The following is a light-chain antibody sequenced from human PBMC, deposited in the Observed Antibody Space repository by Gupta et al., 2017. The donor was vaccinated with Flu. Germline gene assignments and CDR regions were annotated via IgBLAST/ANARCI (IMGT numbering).Light chain of an antibody. CDR3: MQSIQLPWT. J-gene: IGKJ1*01. CDR2: ESS. V-gene: IGKV2D-29*01. Sequence: LYWYKQKPGQPPHLLIHESSTLGPGIPPRFGGSGYGTNFTLKINSVEAEDVAIYYCMQSIQLPWTFGQGTKVEVK.